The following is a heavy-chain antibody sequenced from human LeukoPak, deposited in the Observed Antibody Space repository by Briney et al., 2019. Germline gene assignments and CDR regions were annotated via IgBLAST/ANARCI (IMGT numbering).Heavy chain of an antibody. CDR1: GGSISNYY. V-gene: IGHV4-59*01. CDR3: ARAVITFGAAVAKGFDC. D-gene: IGHD3-16*01. J-gene: IGHJ4*02. Sequence: KPSETLSLTCTVSGGSISNYYWSWIRQPPGKGLEWIGYVHYSGSTNYNPSLKSRATISVDTSKSQFSLNLNSVTAADTAVYYCARAVITFGAAVAKGFDCWGQGTLVTVSS. CDR2: VHYSGST.